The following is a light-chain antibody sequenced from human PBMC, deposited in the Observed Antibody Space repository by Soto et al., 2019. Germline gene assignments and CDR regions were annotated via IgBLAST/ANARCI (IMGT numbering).Light chain of an antibody. CDR3: SSNADSVLV. Sequence: QSALTQPPSASGSPGQSVTLSCTGPSSDVVSYNFEYVSWYQHHPGKAPKLMIYDVTKRPSGVPDRFSGSKSGSTASLTVSGLQAEDEAIYYCSSNADSVLVFGGGTKVTVL. J-gene: IGLJ2*01. CDR1: SSDVVSYNFEY. V-gene: IGLV2-8*01. CDR2: DVT.